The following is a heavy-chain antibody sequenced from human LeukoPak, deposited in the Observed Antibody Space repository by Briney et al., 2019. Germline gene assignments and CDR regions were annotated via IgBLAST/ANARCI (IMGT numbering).Heavy chain of an antibody. CDR3: ASSSTSMNFDY. D-gene: IGHD2-2*01. CDR1: GGYINSSSYL. V-gene: IGHV4-39*01. J-gene: IGHJ4*02. CDR2: MYYSGSP. Sequence: SETLSLTCTVSGGYINSSSYLWGGIRQPPGEGLEWFGIMYYSGSPYYNPSLKSRVNISVQTPKNQFTLKLSRCAAAGMAVYYCASSSTSMNFDYWGQGTLVTVCS.